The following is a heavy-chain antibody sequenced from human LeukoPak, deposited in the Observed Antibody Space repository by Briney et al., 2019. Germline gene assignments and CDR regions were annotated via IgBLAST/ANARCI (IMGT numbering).Heavy chain of an antibody. CDR3: AKGHGSYYSSHFDY. V-gene: IGHV3-9*01. Sequence: GRSLRLSCAASGFTFDDYAMHWVRQAPGKGLEWVSGISWNSGSIGYADSAKGRFTISRDNAKNSLYLQMNSLRAEDTALYYCAKGHGSYYSSHFDYWGQGTLVTVSS. CDR2: ISWNSGSI. J-gene: IGHJ4*02. CDR1: GFTFDDYA. D-gene: IGHD1-26*01.